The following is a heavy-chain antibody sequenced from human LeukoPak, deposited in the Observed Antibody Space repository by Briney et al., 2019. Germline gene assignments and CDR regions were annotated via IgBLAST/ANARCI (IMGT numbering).Heavy chain of an antibody. D-gene: IGHD2/OR15-2a*01. CDR1: GFTFSDFY. V-gene: IGHV3-11*01. Sequence: PGGSLRLSCAASGFTFSDFYMTWIRQAPGKGLEWVSFISSSGESLYYSDSVRGRFTISRDNAKNSLYLQMNSLRAEDTAVYYCAREVVIVPDYFYYGLDVWGQGTTVTVSS. CDR2: ISSSGESL. CDR3: AREVVIVPDYFYYGLDV. J-gene: IGHJ6*02.